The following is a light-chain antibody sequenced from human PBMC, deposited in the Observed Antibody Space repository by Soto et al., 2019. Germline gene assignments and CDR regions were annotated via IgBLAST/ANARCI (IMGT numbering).Light chain of an antibody. CDR3: QQYNSYLT. CDR1: QSISDY. J-gene: IGKJ1*01. V-gene: IGKV1-5*01. CDR2: DAS. Sequence: DIQMTQSPSTLSASVGDIVIITFRASQSISDYLAFYQQKPGKAPKLLIYDASNLESGVPSTFSGSGSGTEFTLTISSLQPDDFATYYCQQYNSYLTFGQGTKVDIK.